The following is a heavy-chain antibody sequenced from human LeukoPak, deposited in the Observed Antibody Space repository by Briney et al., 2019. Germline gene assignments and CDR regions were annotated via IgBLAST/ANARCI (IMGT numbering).Heavy chain of an antibody. J-gene: IGHJ4*02. CDR2: ISAYNGNT. D-gene: IGHD4/OR15-4a*01. CDR1: GYTFTNYG. CDR3: ARVEISGLTTLGY. Sequence: GASVTVSYKASGYTFTNYGISWVRQAPGQGGEGMGWISAYNGNTNYAQKLQGSLTITTDTSTSKAYMELRSLRSDDTAVYYCARVEISGLTTLGYWGQGTLVTVSS. V-gene: IGHV1-18*01.